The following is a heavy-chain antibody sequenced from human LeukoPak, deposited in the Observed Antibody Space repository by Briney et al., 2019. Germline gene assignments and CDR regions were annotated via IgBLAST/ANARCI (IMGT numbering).Heavy chain of an antibody. V-gene: IGHV3-48*03. CDR2: ISSSGSSI. CDR3: ARDGGSYLQPTDY. D-gene: IGHD1-26*01. Sequence: GGSLRLSCAASGFTFSSYEMNWVRQAPGKGLEWVSYISSSGSSIYYADSVKGRFTISRDNAKNSLYLQMNSLRAADTAVYHCARDGGSYLQPTDYRGQGTLVTVSS. CDR1: GFTFSSYE. J-gene: IGHJ4*02.